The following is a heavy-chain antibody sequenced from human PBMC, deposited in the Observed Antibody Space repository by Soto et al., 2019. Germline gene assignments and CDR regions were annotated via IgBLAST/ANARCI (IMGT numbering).Heavy chain of an antibody. CDR2: IIPIFGTA. V-gene: IGHV1-69*13. CDR1: GGPFSSYA. Sequence: SVKVSCKASGGPFSSYAISWVRQAPGQGLEWMGGIIPIFGTANYAQKFQGRVTITADESTSTAYMELSSLRSEDTAVYYCARGEKIAVAGKLSVFDIWGQGTMVTVSS. D-gene: IGHD6-19*01. J-gene: IGHJ3*02. CDR3: ARGEKIAVAGKLSVFDI.